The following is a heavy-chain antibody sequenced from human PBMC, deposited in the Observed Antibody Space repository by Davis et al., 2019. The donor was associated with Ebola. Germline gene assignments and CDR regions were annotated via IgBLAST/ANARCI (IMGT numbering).Heavy chain of an antibody. V-gene: IGHV4-4*02. Sequence: SETLSLTCAVSGGSISSSNWWSWVRQPPGKGLEWIGEIYHSGSTNYNPSLKSRVTISVDKSKNQFSLKLSSVTAADTAVYYCARDHSGYDRPGRYYYGMDVWGQGTTVTVSS. CDR1: GGSISSSNW. J-gene: IGHJ6*02. CDR2: IYHSGST. D-gene: IGHD5-12*01. CDR3: ARDHSGYDRPGRYYYGMDV.